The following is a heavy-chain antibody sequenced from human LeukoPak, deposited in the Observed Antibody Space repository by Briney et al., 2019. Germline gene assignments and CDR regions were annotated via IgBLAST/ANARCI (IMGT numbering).Heavy chain of an antibody. CDR3: ARCGTPLSRHAEYSSSWYEHYGMDV. V-gene: IGHV1-46*01. CDR1: GYTFTSYY. J-gene: IGHJ6*02. CDR2: INPSGGST. D-gene: IGHD6-13*01. Sequence: ASVKVSCKASGYTFTSYYMHWVRQAPGQGLEWMGIINPSGGSTSYAQKFQGRVTMTRDTSTSTVYMELSSLRSEDTAVYYCARCGTPLSRHAEYSSSWYEHYGMDVWGQGTTVTVSS.